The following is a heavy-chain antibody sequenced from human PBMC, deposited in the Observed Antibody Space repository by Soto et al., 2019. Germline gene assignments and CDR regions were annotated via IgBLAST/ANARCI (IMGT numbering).Heavy chain of an antibody. V-gene: IGHV1-18*01. Sequence: QVQLVQSGAEVKKPGASVKVSCKASGYTFTSYSITWVRQAPGQGLEWMGWISVYNVNTNYAQKLQGRVTMTTDTSTSTAYMELRSLRSDDTAVYYCARSYVSSSWYAPHYWGQGTLVTVSS. D-gene: IGHD6-13*01. CDR3: ARSYVSSSWYAPHY. CDR1: GYTFTSYS. CDR2: ISVYNVNT. J-gene: IGHJ4*02.